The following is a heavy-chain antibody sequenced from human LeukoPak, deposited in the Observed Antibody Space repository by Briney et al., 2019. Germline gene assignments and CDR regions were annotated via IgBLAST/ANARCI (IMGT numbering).Heavy chain of an antibody. D-gene: IGHD2-15*01. CDR1: GFTFSSFP. Sequence: GGSVRLFCAASGFTFSSFPMRWVRQAPGKGLEWVLAISGSGGSTYYADSVKGRFTISRDNSKNTLYLQMNSLRAEDTAVYYCDIVVAASLGGGRDYWGQGTLVTVSS. CDR2: ISGSGGST. J-gene: IGHJ4*02. V-gene: IGHV3-23*01. CDR3: DIVVAASLGGGRDY.